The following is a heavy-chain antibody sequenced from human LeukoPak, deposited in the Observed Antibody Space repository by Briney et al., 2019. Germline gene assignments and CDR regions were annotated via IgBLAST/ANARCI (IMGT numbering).Heavy chain of an antibody. Sequence: PSQTLSLTCTVSGGSISSGGYYWSWIRQHPGKGLEWIAYIYYSGSTYYNPSLKSRVTISVDTSKNQFSLKLSSVTAADTAVYYCARFRNVVATIAPHYYFDYWGQGTLVTVSS. CDR3: ARFRNVVATIAPHYYFDY. J-gene: IGHJ4*02. D-gene: IGHD5-12*01. CDR1: GGSISSGGYY. CDR2: IYYSGST. V-gene: IGHV4-31*03.